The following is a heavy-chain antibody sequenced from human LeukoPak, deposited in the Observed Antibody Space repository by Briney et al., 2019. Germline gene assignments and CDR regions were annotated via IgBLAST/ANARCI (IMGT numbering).Heavy chain of an antibody. Sequence: PGGSLRLSCAASGFTFSSYSMNWVRQAPGKGLEWVSSISSGSSYIYYADSVKGRFTTSRDNAKNSLYLQMNSLRAEDTAVYYCARDSGDYYDSSGYPFDYWGQGTLVTVSS. V-gene: IGHV3-21*01. CDR2: ISSGSSYI. J-gene: IGHJ4*02. CDR1: GFTFSSYS. CDR3: ARDSGDYYDSSGYPFDY. D-gene: IGHD3-22*01.